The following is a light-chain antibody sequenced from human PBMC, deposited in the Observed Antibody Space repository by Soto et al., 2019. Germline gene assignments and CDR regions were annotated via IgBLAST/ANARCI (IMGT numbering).Light chain of an antibody. CDR2: DAS. CDR1: QSISSG. Sequence: DIQMTQSPSTLSASVGDRVTITCRASQSISSGLAWYQQKPGKAPKLLIYDASSLESGVPSRFSGSGSDTEFTLTINNLQPDDFATYHCQQYNRYSLTSGGGTKVEIK. J-gene: IGKJ4*01. V-gene: IGKV1-5*01. CDR3: QQYNRYSLT.